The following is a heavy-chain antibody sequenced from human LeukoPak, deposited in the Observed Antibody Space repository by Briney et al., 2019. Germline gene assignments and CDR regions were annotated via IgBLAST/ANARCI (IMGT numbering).Heavy chain of an antibody. V-gene: IGHV3-23*01. Sequence: GGSLRLSCTASGFTFSTYAMTWVRQAPGKGLEWVSSINNSGGNTYYADSVKGRFTISRDNSKNTLYLQMNSLRAEDTAVYYCAKLSISSSWYSPLDYWGQGSLVTVSS. J-gene: IGHJ4*02. CDR3: AKLSISSSWYSPLDY. CDR2: INNSGGNT. D-gene: IGHD6-13*01. CDR1: GFTFSTYA.